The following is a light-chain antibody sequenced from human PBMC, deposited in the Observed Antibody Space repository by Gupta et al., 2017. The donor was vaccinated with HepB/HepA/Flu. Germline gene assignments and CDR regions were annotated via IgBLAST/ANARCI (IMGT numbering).Light chain of an antibody. CDR3: AVWDDTRSVGL. V-gene: IGLV1-47*01. Sequence: QSVLPQPPSASATPGQRVAISCSGSSSNIGNNYVFWYQQFPGTAPKLLIHRTDHRPSGIPDRFSGSKSGTSATLGISGLRSGDEADYYCAVWDDTRSVGLFGGGTKVTVL. J-gene: IGLJ3*02. CDR1: SSNIGNNY. CDR2: RTD.